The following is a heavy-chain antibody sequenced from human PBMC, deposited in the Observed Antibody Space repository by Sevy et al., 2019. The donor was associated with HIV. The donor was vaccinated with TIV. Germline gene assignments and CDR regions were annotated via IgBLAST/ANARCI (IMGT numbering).Heavy chain of an antibody. CDR2: ISSGSSYI. V-gene: IGHV3-21*01. CDR1: GFTFSNYF. CDR3: ARGDYYGSLYYFDY. J-gene: IGHJ4*02. D-gene: IGHD3-10*01. Sequence: GGSLRLSCAASGFTFSNYFINWVRQAPGKGLEWVSSISSGSSYIFYAESVKGRFTISREKAKNSLYLHLNSLSAEDTVVYYCARGDYYGSLYYFDYWGPGTLVTVSS.